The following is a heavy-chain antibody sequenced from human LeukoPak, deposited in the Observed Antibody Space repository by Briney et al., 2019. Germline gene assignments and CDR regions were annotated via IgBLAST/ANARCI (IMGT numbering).Heavy chain of an antibody. CDR3: ARSPSRYSYGYGY. J-gene: IGHJ4*02. CDR1: KFTFSTYW. V-gene: IGHV3-7*01. Sequence: GGSLRPSCAAPKFTFSTYWMRWVRQAPAKGLEWVANIKQDGSEKYYVDSVKGRFTISRDNPKNSLYLQMNSLRAEDTAVYYCARSPSRYSYGYGYWGQGTLVTVSS. CDR2: IKQDGSEK. D-gene: IGHD5-18*01.